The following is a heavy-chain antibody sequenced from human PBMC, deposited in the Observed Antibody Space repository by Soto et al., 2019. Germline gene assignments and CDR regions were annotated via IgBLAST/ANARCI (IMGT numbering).Heavy chain of an antibody. CDR1: GFTFSSYE. CDR3: ARGDTAMALNYYYGMDV. J-gene: IGHJ6*02. Sequence: GGSLRLSCAASGFTFSSYEMNWVRQAPGKGLEWVSYISSSGSTIYYADSVKGRFTISRDNAKNSLYLQMNSLRAEDTAVYYRARGDTAMALNYYYGMDVWGQGTTVTVSS. V-gene: IGHV3-48*03. CDR2: ISSSGSTI. D-gene: IGHD5-18*01.